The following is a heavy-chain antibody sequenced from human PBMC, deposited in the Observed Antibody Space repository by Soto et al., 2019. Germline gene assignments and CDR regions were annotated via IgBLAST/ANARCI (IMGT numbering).Heavy chain of an antibody. D-gene: IGHD3-16*01. Sequence: EVQLVESGGGLVKPGESLRLSCAGSGFTFSAYNINWVRQAPGKGLEWVSSIRAGSLFIYQPDSMKGRFTISRDDARNSVYLQMNSLTAEDTAVYYCARSPGVGVRGAYWGQGTLVTVSS. CDR1: GFTFSAYN. J-gene: IGHJ4*02. CDR2: IRAGSLFI. V-gene: IGHV3-21*01. CDR3: ARSPGVGVRGAY.